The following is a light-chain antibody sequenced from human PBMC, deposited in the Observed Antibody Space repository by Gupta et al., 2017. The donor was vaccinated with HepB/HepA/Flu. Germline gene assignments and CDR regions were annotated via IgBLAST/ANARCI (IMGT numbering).Light chain of an antibody. V-gene: IGKV2-28*01. CDR3: MRALAPIT. Sequence: DIVMTQSPLSLPVTPGEPASISCRSSHSPLHSDGNNYLEWYPQRPGQSPQLLIYLGSNRASGVPDRCSGSGSGTDFTLKISRVEAEDVGVYYCMRALAPITFGQGTRLEIK. CDR1: HSPLHSDGNNY. CDR2: LGS. J-gene: IGKJ5*01.